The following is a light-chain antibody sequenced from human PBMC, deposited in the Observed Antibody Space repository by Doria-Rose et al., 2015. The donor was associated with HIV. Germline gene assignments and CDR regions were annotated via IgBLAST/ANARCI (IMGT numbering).Light chain of an antibody. Sequence: ELMQPPSVSGAPGQWVSISRTGSSSNIGAGHAVHWYQQLPRSAPKLLIYDDFHRPSGVPDRFSGSKSGTSASLAIAGLQADDEADYYCQSYDNTYVVFGGGTRLTVL. J-gene: IGLJ2*01. V-gene: IGLV1-40*01. CDR3: QSYDNTYVV. CDR1: SSNIGAGHA. CDR2: DDF.